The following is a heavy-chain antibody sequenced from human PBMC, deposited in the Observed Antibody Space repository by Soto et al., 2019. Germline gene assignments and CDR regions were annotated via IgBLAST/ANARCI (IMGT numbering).Heavy chain of an antibody. V-gene: IGHV3-30-3*01. J-gene: IGHJ4*02. Sequence: VQLVESGGGLVQPGGSLRLSCAASGFTFSSYAMHWVRQAPGKGLEWVAVISYDGSNKYYADSVKGRFTISRDNSKNTLYLQMNSLRAEDTAVYYCARDSILYYGSGSYYGSSWYFDYWGQGTLVTVSS. D-gene: IGHD3-10*01. CDR1: GFTFSSYA. CDR2: ISYDGSNK. CDR3: ARDSILYYGSGSYYGSSWYFDY.